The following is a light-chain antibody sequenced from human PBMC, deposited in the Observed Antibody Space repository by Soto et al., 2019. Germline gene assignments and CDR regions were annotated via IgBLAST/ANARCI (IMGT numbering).Light chain of an antibody. CDR2: GAS. CDR3: QQYNKWPGT. J-gene: IGKJ1*01. CDR1: QSVSSS. V-gene: IGKV3-15*01. Sequence: EVVMTQSPATLSVSPGERATLSCRASQSVSSSLAWYQQKPGQAPRLLIYGASTTVTGIPARFSGSGSGTDFTLTISSLQSEDFAVYYCQQYNKWPGTFGQGTKVENK.